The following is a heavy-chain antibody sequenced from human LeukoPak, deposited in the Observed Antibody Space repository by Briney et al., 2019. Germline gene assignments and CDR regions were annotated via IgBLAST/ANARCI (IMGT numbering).Heavy chain of an antibody. CDR2: IYYSGST. CDR1: GGSISNYY. Sequence: PSETLSLTCTVSGGSISNYYWSWIRQPPGKGLEWIGYIYYSGSTNYNPSLKSRVTISVDTSKNQFSLKLSSVTAADTAVYYCARGGYYGSGNDFRFDPWGQGTLVTVSS. D-gene: IGHD3-10*01. CDR3: ARGGYYGSGNDFRFDP. J-gene: IGHJ5*02. V-gene: IGHV4-59*01.